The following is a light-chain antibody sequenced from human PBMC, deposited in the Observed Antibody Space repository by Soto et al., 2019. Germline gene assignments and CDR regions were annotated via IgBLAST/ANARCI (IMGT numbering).Light chain of an antibody. CDR3: SSYTSSSTLGV. V-gene: IGLV2-14*01. CDR1: SSDVGGYNY. CDR2: DVS. Sequence: QSALTQPASVSWSPGQSITISCPGTSSDVGGYNYVSWYQQHPGKAPKLMIYDVSNRPSGVSNRFSGSKSDNTASLTISGLQAEDDADYYCSSYTSSSTLGVFGGGTKLTVL. J-gene: IGLJ3*02.